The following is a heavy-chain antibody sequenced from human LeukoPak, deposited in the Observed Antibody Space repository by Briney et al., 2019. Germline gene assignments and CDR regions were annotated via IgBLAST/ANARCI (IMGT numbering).Heavy chain of an antibody. CDR3: ARDPSTARYSNYWANNVFDP. V-gene: IGHV3-30*04. J-gene: IGHJ5*02. CDR2: ISYDGSKE. CDR1: GFTFSTYP. D-gene: IGHD6-13*01. Sequence: GTSLRLSCAASGFTFSTYPMHWVRQAPGKGLEWVALISYDGSKEFLADSVKGRFSISRDNAKNTLYLQMNSLRAEDTAVYYCARDPSTARYSNYWANNVFDPWGKGTLVTVSS.